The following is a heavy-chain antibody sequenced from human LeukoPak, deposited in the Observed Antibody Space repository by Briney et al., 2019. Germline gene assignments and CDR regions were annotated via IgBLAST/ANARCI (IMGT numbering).Heavy chain of an antibody. CDR2: ISYDGRSK. CDR3: ARGLHYYYYGMDV. J-gene: IGHJ6*02. D-gene: IGHD3-10*01. Sequence: GGSLRLSCAASGFTFSSYGMHWVRQAPGKGLEWVAGISYDGRSKEYVDSVKGRFTISRDNSKNTLYLQMNSLRAEDTAVYYCARGLHYYYYGMDVWGQGTTVTVSS. V-gene: IGHV3-30*03. CDR1: GFTFSSYG.